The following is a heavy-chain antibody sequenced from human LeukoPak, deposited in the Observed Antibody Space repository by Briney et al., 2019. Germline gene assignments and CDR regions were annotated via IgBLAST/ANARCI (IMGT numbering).Heavy chain of an antibody. CDR2: ISNSGNTI. CDR1: GFTFSDWF. CDR3: ARRHFGLDV. J-gene: IGHJ6*02. V-gene: IGHV3-11*01. Sequence: GGSLRLSCAASGFTFSDWFVSWIRQAPGTGLEWVSYISNSGNTIYYADSVKGRFTISRDNAKKTVNLQMNSLRAEDTATYYCARRHFGLDVWGQGTTVTVSS.